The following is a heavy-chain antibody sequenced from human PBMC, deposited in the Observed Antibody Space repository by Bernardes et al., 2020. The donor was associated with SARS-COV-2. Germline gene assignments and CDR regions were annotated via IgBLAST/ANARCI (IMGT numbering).Heavy chain of an antibody. Sequence: SLRLSCAASGFTFSIYSMNWVRQAPGKGLEWVSSIAGGGGYIYYADSVKGRFTISRDNARNSLFLQLNSLRDEDTAVYYCARDLRDRGDPNWFDPWGQGTLVTVSS. J-gene: IGHJ5*02. D-gene: IGHD3-16*01. CDR1: GFTFSIYS. CDR2: IAGGGGYI. V-gene: IGHV3-21*06. CDR3: ARDLRDRGDPNWFDP.